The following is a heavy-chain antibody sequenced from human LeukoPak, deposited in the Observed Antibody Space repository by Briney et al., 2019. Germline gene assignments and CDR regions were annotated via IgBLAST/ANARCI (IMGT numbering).Heavy chain of an antibody. J-gene: IGHJ5*02. CDR3: ARLYDSSGYTNWLDP. V-gene: IGHV4-59*11. CDR1: AGSISSHY. Sequence: SETLSLTCTVAAGSISSHYWSWIRQPPGNGLEWIGYIYYSGSTKYNPSLKGRVTISVDTSESQFSLKLSSVTAADTAVYYCARLYDSSGYTNWLDPWGQGTLVTVSS. D-gene: IGHD3-22*01. CDR2: IYYSGST.